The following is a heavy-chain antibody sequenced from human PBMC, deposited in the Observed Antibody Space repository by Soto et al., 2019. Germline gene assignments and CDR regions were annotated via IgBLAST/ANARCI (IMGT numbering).Heavy chain of an antibody. J-gene: IGHJ4*02. CDR1: GGTFSSYA. CDR2: IIPIFGTA. CDR3: AIRYCTNGVCYFNYFDY. V-gene: IGHV1-69*01. Sequence: QVPLVQSGAEVKKPGSSVKVSCKASGGTFSSYAISWVRQAPGQGLEWMGGIIPIFGTANYAQKFQGRVTITADESTSTAYMELSSLRSEDTAVYYCAIRYCTNGVCYFNYFDYWGQGTLVTVSS. D-gene: IGHD2-8*01.